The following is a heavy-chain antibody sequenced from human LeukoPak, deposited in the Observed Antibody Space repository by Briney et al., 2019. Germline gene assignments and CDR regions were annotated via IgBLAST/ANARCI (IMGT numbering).Heavy chain of an antibody. CDR1: GFTFDDYA. Sequence: GRSLRLSCAASGFTFDDYAMHWVRQAPGKGLEWVSGISWNSGSIGYADSVKGRFTISRDNAKNSLYLQMNSLRADDMALYYCAKGYCSSTSCYVDYWGQGTLVTVSS. D-gene: IGHD2-2*01. CDR3: AKGYCSSTSCYVDY. V-gene: IGHV3-9*03. CDR2: ISWNSGSI. J-gene: IGHJ4*02.